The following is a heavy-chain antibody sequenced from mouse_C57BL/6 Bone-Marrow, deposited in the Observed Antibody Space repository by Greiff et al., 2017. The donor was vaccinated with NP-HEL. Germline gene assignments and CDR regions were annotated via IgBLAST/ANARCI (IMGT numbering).Heavy chain of an antibody. CDR2: FYPGSGSI. CDR3: ARDGEEPEASNYTPWFAY. Sequence: QVQLQQSGAELVKPGASVKLSCKASGYTFTEYTIHWVKQRSGQGLEWIGWFYPGSGSIKYNEKFKDKATLTADKSSSTAYMELSRWTSEDSAVYFGARDGEEPEASNYTPWFAYWGQGTLVTVSA. CDR1: GYTFTEYT. V-gene: IGHV1-62-2*01. D-gene: IGHD2-5*01. J-gene: IGHJ3*01.